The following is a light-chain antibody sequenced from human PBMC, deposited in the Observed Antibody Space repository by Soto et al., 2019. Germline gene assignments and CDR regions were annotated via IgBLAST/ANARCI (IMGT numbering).Light chain of an antibody. CDR2: DAS. Sequence: VLTQSPATLSLSPGERATLSCRASQSVSSNLAWYQQKPGQAPRLLIYDASNRATGIPARFSGSGSGTDFTLTISSLEPEDFAVYYCQQRSNWITFGQGTRLEI. V-gene: IGKV3-11*01. CDR1: QSVSSN. J-gene: IGKJ5*01. CDR3: QQRSNWIT.